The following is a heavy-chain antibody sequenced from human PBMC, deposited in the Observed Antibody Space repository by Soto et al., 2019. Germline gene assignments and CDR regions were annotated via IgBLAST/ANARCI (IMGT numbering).Heavy chain of an antibody. CDR2: INAGNGNT. CDR1: GYTFTSYA. V-gene: IGHV1-3*01. Sequence: QVPLVQSGAEVKKPGASVKVSCKASGYTFTSYAMHWVRQAPGQRLEWMGWINAGNGNTKYSQKFQGRVTITRDTSASTAYTELSSLRSEDTAVYYCARSALYSNYDYWGQGTLVTVSS. CDR3: ARSALYSNYDY. J-gene: IGHJ4*02. D-gene: IGHD4-4*01.